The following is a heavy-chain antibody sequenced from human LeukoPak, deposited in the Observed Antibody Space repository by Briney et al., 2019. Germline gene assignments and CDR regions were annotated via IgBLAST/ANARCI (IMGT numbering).Heavy chain of an antibody. J-gene: IGHJ4*02. CDR2: IWYDGSNK. D-gene: IGHD6-6*01. V-gene: IGHV3-33*01. CDR1: GFTFSSYG. Sequence: PGGSLRLSCAASGFTFSSYGMHWVSQAPGKGLEWVAVIWYDGSNKYYADSVKGRFTISRDNSKNTLYLQMNSLRAEDTAVYYCARDREYSSSCFDYWGQGTLVTVSS. CDR3: ARDREYSSSCFDY.